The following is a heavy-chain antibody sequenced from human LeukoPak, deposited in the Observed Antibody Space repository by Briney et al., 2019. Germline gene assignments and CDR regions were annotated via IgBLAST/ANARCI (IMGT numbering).Heavy chain of an antibody. V-gene: IGHV1-2*04. CDR2: INPNSGGT. D-gene: IGHD3-22*01. J-gene: IGHJ6*02. CDR1: GYTFTGYY. Sequence: ASVKVSCKASGYTFTGYYIHWVRQAPGQGLEWMGWINPNSGGTNYAQKFQGWVTMTRDTSISTAYMELSRLRSDDTAVYYCARDDYYYDSSGYYYYYGMDVWGQGTTVTVSS. CDR3: ARDDYYYDSSGYYYYYGMDV.